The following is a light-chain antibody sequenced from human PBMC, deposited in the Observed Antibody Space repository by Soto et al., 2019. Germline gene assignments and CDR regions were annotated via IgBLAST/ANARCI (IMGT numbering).Light chain of an antibody. J-gene: IGLJ2*01. CDR1: SSDVGCYNL. CDR3: CSYAGSSVSLV. CDR2: EGS. V-gene: IGLV2-23*01. Sequence: QSALTQPASVSGSPGQSITISCTGNSSDVGCYNLVSWYQQHQGKAPKLMIYEGSKRASGVSNRFSGSKSGNTASLTISGLQAEDEADYYCCSYAGSSVSLVFGGGTKLTVL.